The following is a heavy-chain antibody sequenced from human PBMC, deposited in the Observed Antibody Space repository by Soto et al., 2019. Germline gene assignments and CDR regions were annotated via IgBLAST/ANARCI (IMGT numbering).Heavy chain of an antibody. Sequence: GGSLRLSCAASGFTFSSYSMNWVRQAPGKGLEWVSSISSSSSYIHYADSVKGRFTISRDNAKNSLYLQMNSLRAEDTAVYYCARDNYYDSSGYYLIGNAFDIWGQGTMVTVSS. CDR3: ARDNYYDSSGYYLIGNAFDI. CDR1: GFTFSSYS. CDR2: ISSSSSYI. D-gene: IGHD3-22*01. V-gene: IGHV3-21*01. J-gene: IGHJ3*02.